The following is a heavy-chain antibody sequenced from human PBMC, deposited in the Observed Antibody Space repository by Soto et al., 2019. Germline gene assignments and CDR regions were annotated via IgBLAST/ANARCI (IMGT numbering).Heavy chain of an antibody. CDR1: GFTFSDYY. J-gene: IGHJ4*02. CDR2: ISSSGSTI. CDR3: ARYELQYFDWFFTR. D-gene: IGHD3-9*01. V-gene: IGHV3-11*01. Sequence: QVQLVESGGGLVKPGGSLRLSCAASGFTFSDYYMSWIRQAPGKGLEWVSYISSSGSTIYYADPVKGRFTISRDTAKNSLYLQMNSLRAEDTAVYYCARYELQYFDWFFTRWGQGTLDTVSS.